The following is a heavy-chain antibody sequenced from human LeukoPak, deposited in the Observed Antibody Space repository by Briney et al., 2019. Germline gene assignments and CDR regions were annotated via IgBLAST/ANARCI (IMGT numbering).Heavy chain of an antibody. CDR2: INSDGINT. J-gene: IGHJ3*02. D-gene: IGHD3-22*01. CDR3: ASWVNYYDSSGYDAFDI. V-gene: IGHV3-74*01. CDR1: GFTFSDYN. Sequence: GGSLRLSCAASGFTFSDYNMRWIRQAPGKGLVWVSRINSDGINTSYADSVKGRFTISRDNAKNTLNLQMNSLRAEDTGVYYCASWVNYYDSSGYDAFDIWGQGTMVTVSS.